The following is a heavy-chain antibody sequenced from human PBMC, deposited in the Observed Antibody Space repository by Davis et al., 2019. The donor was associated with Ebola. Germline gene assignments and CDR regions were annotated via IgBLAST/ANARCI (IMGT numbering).Heavy chain of an antibody. CDR3: ARRGRGYCSSTSCYTRGPGWFDP. CDR1: GGSFSGYY. Sequence: GSLRLSCAVYGGSFSGYYWTWIRQPPGKGLEWIGEINHSGGTKYNPSLKSRVTISVDTTKNQFSLKLSSVTAADTAVYYCARRGRGYCSSTSCYTRGPGWFDPWGQGTLVTVSS. D-gene: IGHD2-2*02. J-gene: IGHJ5*02. V-gene: IGHV4-34*01. CDR2: INHSGGT.